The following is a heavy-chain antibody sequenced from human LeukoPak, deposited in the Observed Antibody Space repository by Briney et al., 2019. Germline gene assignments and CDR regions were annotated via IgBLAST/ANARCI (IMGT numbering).Heavy chain of an antibody. V-gene: IGHV3-9*01. CDR2: ISFNSDRI. D-gene: IGHD3-10*01. Sequence: GGSLRLSCVASGFTLRDYAMHWVRQVPGKGLEWISGISFNSDRIDYADSVKGRFTISRDNANNSLYLQMNSLTTEDPAWYFCAKAKGFAAMSYFDYWGQGALVTVSS. CDR1: GFTLRDYA. J-gene: IGHJ4*02. CDR3: AKAKGFAAMSYFDY.